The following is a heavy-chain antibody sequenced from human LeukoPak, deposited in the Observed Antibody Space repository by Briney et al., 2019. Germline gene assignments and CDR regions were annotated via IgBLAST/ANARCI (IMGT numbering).Heavy chain of an antibody. D-gene: IGHD2-15*01. CDR3: VRGGGLLPDY. V-gene: IGHV3-7*01. J-gene: IGHJ4*02. CDR2: IKPDGSEQ. CDR1: GFSFSTFW. Sequence: GGSLRLSCAASGFSFSTFWMSWVHQAPERGLEWVANIKPDGSEQYYVDSVKGRFTISRDNAKNSMYLQISSLRAEDTAVYYCVRGGGLLPDYWGQGTPVTVSS.